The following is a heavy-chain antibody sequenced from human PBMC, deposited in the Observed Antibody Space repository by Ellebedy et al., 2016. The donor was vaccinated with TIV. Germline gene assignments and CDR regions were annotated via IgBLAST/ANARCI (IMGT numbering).Heavy chain of an antibody. J-gene: IGHJ4*02. CDR3: ARPSTVGATLCFDY. V-gene: IGHV3-21*01. CDR2: ISSSKNYI. D-gene: IGHD1-26*01. Sequence: GESLKISCAASGFTFSTYIMNWVRQAPGKGLEWVSSISSSKNYIYYADSVKGRFTISRDNAKNSLYLQMNSLRAEDTAVYYCARPSTVGATLCFDYWGRGTLVTVSS. CDR1: GFTFSTYI.